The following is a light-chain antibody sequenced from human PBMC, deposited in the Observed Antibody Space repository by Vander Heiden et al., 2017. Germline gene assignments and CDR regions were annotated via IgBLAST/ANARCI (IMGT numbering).Light chain of an antibody. V-gene: IGKV1-39*01. CDR3: QQSDSTPPYT. CDR1: QSISSY. J-gene: IGKJ2*01. CDR2: AAS. Sequence: DIQMTQSASSLSVSVGDRVTITCRASQSISSYLNWYQQKPGKAPKLLIYAASSWQSGVPSRFSGSGSGTDFTLTISSLEPEDFATYYCQQSDSTPPYTFGQGTKLEI.